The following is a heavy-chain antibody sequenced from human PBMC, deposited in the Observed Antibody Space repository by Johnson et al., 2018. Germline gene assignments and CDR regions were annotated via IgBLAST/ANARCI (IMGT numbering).Heavy chain of an antibody. J-gene: IGHJ3*02. Sequence: QVQLVESGGGVVQPGRSLRLSCAASGFTFSTYAMHWVRQAPGKGLEWVAVVAYDGGNKYLADSVKGRFTISRDNSKNTMFLQMNSLRAEDTAVYYCASDSSDYGGAFDIWGQGTMVTVSS. CDR2: VAYDGGNK. CDR3: ASDSSDYGGAFDI. V-gene: IGHV3-30-3*01. CDR1: GFTFSTYA. D-gene: IGHD4-23*01.